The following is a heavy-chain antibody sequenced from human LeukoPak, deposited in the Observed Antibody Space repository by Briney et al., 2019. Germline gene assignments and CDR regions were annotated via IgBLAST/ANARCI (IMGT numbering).Heavy chain of an antibody. CDR2: INRNGGSA. Sequence: GGSLRLSCAASGFTFDDYGMSWVRQAPGKGLEWVSGINRNGGSAGYADSVKGRFTISRDNVKNSLFLQMNSLRAEDTALYYCARSGVGYCTNGVCFVDYWGQGTLVTVSS. J-gene: IGHJ4*02. D-gene: IGHD2-8*01. V-gene: IGHV3-20*04. CDR3: ARSGVGYCTNGVCFVDY. CDR1: GFTFDDYG.